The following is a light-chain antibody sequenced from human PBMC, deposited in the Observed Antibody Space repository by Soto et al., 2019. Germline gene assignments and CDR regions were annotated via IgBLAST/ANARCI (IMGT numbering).Light chain of an antibody. CDR2: GAS. V-gene: IGKV3-20*01. CDR1: QSLSSSY. J-gene: IGKJ4*01. Sequence: EIMLTQSPGTLSLSPGERATLSCRASQSLSSSYLAWYQQKPGQAPRLLIYGASSRVTGIPDRFSGSGSGTDCTLIIASLDPEDCAVYCSQQYGNSPLTFGGGTKVEIK. CDR3: QQYGNSPLT.